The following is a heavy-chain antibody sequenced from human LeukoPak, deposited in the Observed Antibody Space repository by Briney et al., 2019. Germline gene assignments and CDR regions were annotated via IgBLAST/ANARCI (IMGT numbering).Heavy chain of an antibody. J-gene: IGHJ4*02. CDR2: IYYSGST. CDR1: GGSFSGYY. D-gene: IGHD6-13*01. V-gene: IGHV4-59*01. Sequence: SETLSLTCAVYGGSFSGYYWSWIRQPPGKGLEWIGYIYYSGSTNYSPSLKSRVTISIDTSKNQFSLKLNSVTAADTAVYYCARGSSWSYYFDYWGQGTLVTVSS. CDR3: ARGSSWSYYFDY.